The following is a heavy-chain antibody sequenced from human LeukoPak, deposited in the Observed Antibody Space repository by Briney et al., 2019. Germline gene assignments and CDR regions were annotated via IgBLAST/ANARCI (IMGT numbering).Heavy chain of an antibody. CDR2: INPNDGDT. Sequence: ASVKLSCKASGYTFTDYYMHWVRQAPGQRIEWIGWINPNDGDTNYAQKFQGRVTMTRDTSISTAHMEVSRLRSDDTAVYYCARANFLYCSSTTCLFDYWGQGTLVTVSS. CDR1: GYTFTDYY. V-gene: IGHV1-2*02. D-gene: IGHD2-2*01. J-gene: IGHJ4*02. CDR3: ARANFLYCSSTTCLFDY.